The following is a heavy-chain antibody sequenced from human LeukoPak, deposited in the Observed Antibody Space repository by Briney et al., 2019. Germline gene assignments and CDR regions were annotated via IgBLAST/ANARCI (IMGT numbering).Heavy chain of an antibody. CDR2: IFYSGST. D-gene: IGHD3-10*01. Sequence: PSETLSLTCTVSGGSISSYYWSWIRQPAGKGLEWIGNIFYSGSTYYSPPLKSRLTISLDTSRNQFSLRLNSVTAADTAVYYCAKSNGYGLVDIWGQGTMVTVSS. V-gene: IGHV4-59*04. J-gene: IGHJ3*02. CDR1: GGSISSYY. CDR3: AKSNGYGLVDI.